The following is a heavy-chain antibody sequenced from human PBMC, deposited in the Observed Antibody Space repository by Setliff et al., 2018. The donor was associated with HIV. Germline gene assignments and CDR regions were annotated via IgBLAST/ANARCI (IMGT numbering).Heavy chain of an antibody. Sequence: SETLSLTCTVSGGSISSSSYYWGWIRQPPGKGLEWIWSIYYSGSTYYNPSLKSRATISVDTSKNQFSLKLSSVTAPDTALDYCARLRREEQWLVRGWFDPWGQGTLVTVSS. CDR3: ARLRREEQWLVRGWFDP. CDR2: IYYSGST. J-gene: IGHJ5*02. V-gene: IGHV4-39*01. CDR1: GGSISSSSYY. D-gene: IGHD6-19*01.